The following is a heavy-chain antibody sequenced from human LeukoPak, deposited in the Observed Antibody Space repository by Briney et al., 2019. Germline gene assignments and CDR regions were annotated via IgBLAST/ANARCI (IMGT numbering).Heavy chain of an antibody. V-gene: IGHV4-59*01. J-gene: IGHJ2*01. CDR3: ARDGNPWNLDV. CDR2: IYYSGRT. D-gene: IGHD1-26*01. Sequence: SETLSLTCTVSGGSISPYYGTWIRQSPGKALEWIGYIYYSGRTSYNPSLKSRVSMSVDTSKNQFSLQLSSVTAADTAVYYCARDGNPWNLDVWGRGTLVTVSS. CDR1: GGSISPYY.